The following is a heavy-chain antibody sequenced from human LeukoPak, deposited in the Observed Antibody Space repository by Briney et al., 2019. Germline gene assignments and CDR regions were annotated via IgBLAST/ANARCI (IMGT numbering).Heavy chain of an antibody. CDR2: ISSSGSNI. V-gene: IGHV3-11*01. CDR3: AREETYYYGSGSYSRRYYFDY. CDR1: GFIFSDYY. D-gene: IGHD3-10*01. J-gene: IGHJ4*02. Sequence: GGSLRLSCAASGFIFSDYYMSWIRQAPGKGLEWVSYISSSGSNIYYADSVKGRFTISRDNAKNSLYLQMNSLRAEDTAVYYCAREETYYYGSGSYSRRYYFDYWGQGTLVTVSS.